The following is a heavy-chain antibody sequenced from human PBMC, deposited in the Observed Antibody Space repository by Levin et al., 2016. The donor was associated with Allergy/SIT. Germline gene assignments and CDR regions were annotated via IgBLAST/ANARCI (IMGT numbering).Heavy chain of an antibody. CDR3: ARGYYYGMDV. CDR2: VSYDGSNK. J-gene: IGHJ6*02. V-gene: IGHV3-33*05. Sequence: VRQAPGKGLEWVAVVSYDGSNKYYADSVKGRFTISRDNSKNTLYLQMNSLRDEDTAVYYCARGYYYGMDVWGQGTTVTVSS.